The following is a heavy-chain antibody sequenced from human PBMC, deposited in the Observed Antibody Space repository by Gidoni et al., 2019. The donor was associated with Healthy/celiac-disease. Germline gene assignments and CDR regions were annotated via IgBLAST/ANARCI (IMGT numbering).Heavy chain of an antibody. V-gene: IGHV3-33*01. J-gene: IGHJ4*02. Sequence: GQLGEAGGGVVQPGRSRRLAGAASGFTFSSYGMHWVRQAPGKGRDWLAVFLYDGSNIYYADSVIGRFTISRDNSNNTLYLQMNSLSAEDTAVYYCARVRHVRWGQGTLVTVSS. CDR1: GFTFSSYG. CDR3: ARVRHVR. D-gene: IGHD6-6*01. CDR2: FLYDGSNI.